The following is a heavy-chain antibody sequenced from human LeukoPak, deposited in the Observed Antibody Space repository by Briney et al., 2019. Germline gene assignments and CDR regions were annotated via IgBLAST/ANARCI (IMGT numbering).Heavy chain of an antibody. D-gene: IGHD4/OR15-4a*01. Sequence: GGSLRLSCAASGFTFSSYAMSWVRQAPGKGLEWVSVIYSGGSTYYADSVKGRFTISRDNSKNTLYLQMNSLRAEDTAVYYCAREGATMVDYWGQGTLVTVSS. J-gene: IGHJ4*02. V-gene: IGHV3-66*01. CDR1: GFTFSSYA. CDR2: IYSGGST. CDR3: AREGATMVDY.